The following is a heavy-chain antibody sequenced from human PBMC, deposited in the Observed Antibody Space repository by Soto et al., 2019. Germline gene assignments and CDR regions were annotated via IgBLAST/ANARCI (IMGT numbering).Heavy chain of an antibody. CDR1: GGSISGGVGGLYY. J-gene: IGHJ2*01. Sequence: QLQLRESGPGLVKPSETLSLTCTVSGGSISGGVGGLYYWSWIRQPPGKGLEWIGYIYDSGSTYYHPSLRSRVPIPVDTPNNQFARGLSSVTAADTAVYYCAREVIPLPTDWYFDLWGRGTLVTVSS. CDR3: AREVIPLPTDWYFDL. V-gene: IGHV4-30-4*01. D-gene: IGHD2-15*01. CDR2: IYDSGST.